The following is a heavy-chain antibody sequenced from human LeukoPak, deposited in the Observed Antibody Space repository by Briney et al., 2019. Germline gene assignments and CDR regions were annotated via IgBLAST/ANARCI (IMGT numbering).Heavy chain of an antibody. CDR3: ARVLTTTGTAFDI. CDR1: GGSISNRNYH. V-gene: IGHV4-61*01. J-gene: IGHJ3*02. D-gene: IGHD1-14*01. CDR2: TSYSGST. Sequence: SETLSLTCTVSGGSISNRNYHWGWIRQPPGKGLEWIGYTSYSGSTNYKPSLKSRVTISIDTSNNQFSLNLKSVTAADTAVYFCARVLTTTGTAFDIWGQGTMVTVSS.